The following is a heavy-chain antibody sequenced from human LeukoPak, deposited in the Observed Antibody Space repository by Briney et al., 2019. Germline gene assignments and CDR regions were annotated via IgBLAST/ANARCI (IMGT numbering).Heavy chain of an antibody. CDR1: GYSFTSYW. CDR2: IYPGYSDT. V-gene: IGHV5-51*01. D-gene: IGHD6-13*01. J-gene: IGHJ4*02. CDR3: ARSYLGYSSSWAFDY. Sequence: GQSLKISCKGSGYSFTSYWIGWVRQMPGKGLEWIGIIYPGYSDTRYSPSFQGQVTISADKSISTAYLQWSSLKASDTAMYYCARSYLGYSSSWAFDYWGQGTLVTVSS.